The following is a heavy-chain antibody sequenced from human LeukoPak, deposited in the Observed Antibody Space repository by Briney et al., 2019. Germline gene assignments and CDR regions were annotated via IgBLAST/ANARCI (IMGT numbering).Heavy chain of an antibody. D-gene: IGHD1-26*01. V-gene: IGHV3-30-3*01. Sequence: PGGSLRLSCAASGFTFSSYAMHWVRQAPGKGLEWVAVIPYDGSNKYYADSVKGRFTISRDNSKNTLYLQMNSLRAEDTAVYYCARVPGGANFWGQGTLVTVSS. J-gene: IGHJ4*02. CDR3: ARVPGGANF. CDR2: IPYDGSNK. CDR1: GFTFSSYA.